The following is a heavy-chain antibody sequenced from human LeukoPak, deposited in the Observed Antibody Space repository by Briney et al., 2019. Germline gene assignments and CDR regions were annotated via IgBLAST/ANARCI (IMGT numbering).Heavy chain of an antibody. V-gene: IGHV1-69*13. J-gene: IGHJ6*03. CDR3: ARDAYCGGDCYFSSYYYYYMDV. D-gene: IGHD2-21*02. Sequence: ASVKVSCKASGGTFSSYAISWVRQAPGQELEWMGGIIPIFGTANYAQKFQGRVTITADESTSTAYMELSSLRSEDTAVYYCARDAYCGGDCYFSSYYYYYMDVWGKGTTVTISS. CDR1: GGTFSSYA. CDR2: IIPIFGTA.